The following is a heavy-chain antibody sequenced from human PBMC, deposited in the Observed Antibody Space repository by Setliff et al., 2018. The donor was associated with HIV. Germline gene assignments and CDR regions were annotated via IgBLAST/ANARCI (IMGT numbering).Heavy chain of an antibody. CDR2: AIPMLGIA. CDR3: ARSSYYDVNSPFDY. D-gene: IGHD3-16*01. Sequence: ASVKVSCKASRSTFNSHTINWVRQAPGQGLEWMGGAIPMLGIANHVHKFQGRVTITADKSTSTAYMELNSLRSEDTAVYYCARSSYYDVNSPFDYWGQGTRVTVSS. J-gene: IGHJ4*02. CDR1: RSTFNSHT. V-gene: IGHV1-69*10.